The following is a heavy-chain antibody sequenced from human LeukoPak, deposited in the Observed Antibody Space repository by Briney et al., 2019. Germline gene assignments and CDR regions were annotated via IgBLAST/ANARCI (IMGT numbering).Heavy chain of an antibody. CDR1: GGTFSSYA. CDR3: ARAPGPYCSGGSCYGLDY. J-gene: IGHJ4*02. D-gene: IGHD2-15*01. V-gene: IGHV1-69*01. Sequence: GSSVNVSRKASGGTFSSYAISWVRQAPGQGLEWMGGIIPIFGTANYAQKFQGRVTITADESTSTAYMELSSLRSEDTAVYYCARAPGPYCSGGSCYGLDYWGQGTLVTVSS. CDR2: IIPIFGTA.